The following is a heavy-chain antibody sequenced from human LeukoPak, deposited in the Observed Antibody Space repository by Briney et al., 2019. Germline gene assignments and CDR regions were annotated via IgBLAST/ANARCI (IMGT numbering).Heavy chain of an antibody. J-gene: IGHJ4*02. CDR1: GFTFGDYA. V-gene: IGHV3-49*04. CDR2: IRSKAYGGTT. CDR3: TRDHITGTTLEFDY. Sequence: GGSLRLSCTASGFTFGDYAMSWVRQAPGKGLEWVGFIRSKAYGGTTEYAASVKGRFTISRDDSKSIAYLQMNSLKTEDTAVYYCTRDHITGTTLEFDYWSQGTLVTVSS. D-gene: IGHD1-20*01.